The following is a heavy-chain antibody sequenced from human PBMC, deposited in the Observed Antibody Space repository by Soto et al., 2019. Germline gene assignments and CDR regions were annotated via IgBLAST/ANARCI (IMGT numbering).Heavy chain of an antibody. Sequence: QVQLVQSGAEVKRPGSSVKVSCKASGDTFNFYSINWVRQAPGVGLEWVGRVNPILSMSNYAQRFQGRVTMTADKSTSTGYMELRSLRSEDTSIYDCASSYGSGYRAVDYWGQGALVTVSS. CDR2: VNPILSMS. CDR1: GDTFNFYS. CDR3: ASSYGSGYRAVDY. D-gene: IGHD3-10*01. J-gene: IGHJ4*02. V-gene: IGHV1-69*02.